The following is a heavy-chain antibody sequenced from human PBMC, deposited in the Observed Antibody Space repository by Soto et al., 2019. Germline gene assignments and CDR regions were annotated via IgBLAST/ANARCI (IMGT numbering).Heavy chain of an antibody. Sequence: GASVKVSCKASGYTFTSYAMHWVRQAPGQRLEWMGWINAGNGNTKYSQKFQGRVTITRDTSASTAYMELSSLRSEDTAVYYCARSPRLAARLDPWGQGTLVTVSS. CDR3: ARSPRLAARLDP. V-gene: IGHV1-3*01. CDR2: INAGNGNT. D-gene: IGHD6-13*01. J-gene: IGHJ5*02. CDR1: GYTFTSYA.